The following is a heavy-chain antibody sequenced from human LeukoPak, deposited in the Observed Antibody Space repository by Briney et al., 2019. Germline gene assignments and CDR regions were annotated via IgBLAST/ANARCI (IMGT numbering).Heavy chain of an antibody. Sequence: PGGSLRLSCAASGFTFSSCAMSWVRQAPGKGLEWVSAISGSGGSTYYADSVKGRFTISRDNSKNTLYLQMNSLRAEDTAVYYCAKQGSTIFGVVITSGYFQHWGQGTLVTVSS. J-gene: IGHJ1*01. CDR3: AKQGSTIFGVVITSGYFQH. D-gene: IGHD3-3*01. CDR1: GFTFSSCA. CDR2: ISGSGGST. V-gene: IGHV3-23*01.